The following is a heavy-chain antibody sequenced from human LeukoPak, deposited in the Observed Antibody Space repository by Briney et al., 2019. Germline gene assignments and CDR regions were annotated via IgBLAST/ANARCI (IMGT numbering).Heavy chain of an antibody. J-gene: IGHJ3*02. V-gene: IGHV3-30*01. CDR3: ARGPGPIAGAKNPFDI. D-gene: IGHD1-26*01. CDR2: ISYDGSNK. Sequence: GRSLRLSCAASGLTFSSYAMHWVRQAPGKGLEWVAVISYDGSNKYYADSVKGRFTISGDKSKDTLYLQMNSLRPEDTAFYYCARGPGPIAGAKNPFDIWGQGTMVTVSS. CDR1: GLTFSSYA.